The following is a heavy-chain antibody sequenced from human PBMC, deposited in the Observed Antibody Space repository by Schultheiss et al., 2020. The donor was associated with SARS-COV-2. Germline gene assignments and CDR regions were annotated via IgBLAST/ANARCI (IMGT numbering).Heavy chain of an antibody. CDR1: GFTFSTYA. D-gene: IGHD2-21*01. J-gene: IGHJ4*02. Sequence: GGSLRLSCAASGFTFSTYAMNWVRQAPGKGLEWVSSISSSSSYIYYADSVKGRFTISRDNAKNSLYLQMNSLRAEDTAVYYCARDSIRYFDYWGQGILVTVSS. CDR3: ARDSIRYFDY. CDR2: ISSSSSYI. V-gene: IGHV3-21*01.